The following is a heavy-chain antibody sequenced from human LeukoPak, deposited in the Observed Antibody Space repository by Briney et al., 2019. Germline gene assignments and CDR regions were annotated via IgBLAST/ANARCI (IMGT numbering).Heavy chain of an antibody. CDR1: GGSISSPY. CDR3: ARSFDSSGYYPRFDY. CDR2: IYYSGST. D-gene: IGHD3-22*01. Sequence: PSETLSLTCTVSGGSISSPYWSWIRQPPGKGLEWIGYIYYSGSTNYNPSLKSRVTISVDTSKNQFSLKLSSVTAADTAVYYCARSFDSSGYYPRFDYWGQGTLVTVSS. V-gene: IGHV4-59*11. J-gene: IGHJ4*02.